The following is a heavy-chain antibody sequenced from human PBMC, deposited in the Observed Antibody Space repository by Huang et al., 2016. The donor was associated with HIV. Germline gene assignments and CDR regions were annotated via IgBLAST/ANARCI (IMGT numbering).Heavy chain of an antibody. Sequence: QVQLVESGGGVVQPGRSLRLSCTASGFTFSNYAMHGLRQAPGKGLAWVTLVLYSASKKYYACSVKGRFSISRDNSKNTMYLHMNSLRPEDTAVYYCARGRDGRSGFYFGDFDYWGQGTLVTVSS. J-gene: IGHJ4*02. CDR2: VLYSASKK. CDR3: ARGRDGRSGFYFGDFDY. V-gene: IGHV3-30-3*01. CDR1: GFTFSNYA. D-gene: IGHD3-22*01.